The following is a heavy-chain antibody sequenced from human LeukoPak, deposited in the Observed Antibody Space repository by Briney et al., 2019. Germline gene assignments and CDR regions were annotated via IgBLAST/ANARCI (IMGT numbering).Heavy chain of an antibody. CDR2: IIPIFGTV. CDR1: GGTFSSYA. CDR3: ARALYYDILTGYSHFDY. J-gene: IGHJ4*02. V-gene: IGHV1-69*06. D-gene: IGHD3-9*01. Sequence: SVKVSCKASGGTFSSYAISWVRQAPGQGLEWMGGIIPIFGTVNYAQKFQGRVTITADKSTSTAYMELSSLRSEDTAVYYCARALYYDILTGYSHFDYWGQGTLVTVSS.